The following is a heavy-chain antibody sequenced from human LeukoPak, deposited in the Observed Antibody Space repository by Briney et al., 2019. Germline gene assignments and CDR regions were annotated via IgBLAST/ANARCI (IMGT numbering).Heavy chain of an antibody. CDR1: GGSISSYY. CDR2: IYYSGGT. D-gene: IGHD6-6*01. Sequence: SETLSRTCTVSGGSISSYYWTWIRQPPGKGLGLEWIGYIYYSGGTNYNPSLKSRVTISIDTSKNQVSLNLSSVTAADTAVYYCARLWDSSSSLDYWGQGTLVTVSS. J-gene: IGHJ4*02. V-gene: IGHV4-59*08. CDR3: ARLWDSSSSLDY.